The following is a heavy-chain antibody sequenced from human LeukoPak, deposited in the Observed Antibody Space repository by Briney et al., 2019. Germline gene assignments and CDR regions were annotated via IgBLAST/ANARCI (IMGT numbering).Heavy chain of an antibody. CDR3: AKGRRSGYDLTGYYFDY. CDR2: IRYDGSNK. Sequence: PGRSLRLSCAASGFTFSSYGMHWVRQAPGKGLEWVAFIRYDGSNKNYADSVKGRFTISRDNSKNTQYLQMNSLRAEDTAVYYCAKGRRSGYDLTGYYFDYWGQGTLVTVSS. D-gene: IGHD5-12*01. J-gene: IGHJ4*02. CDR1: GFTFSSYG. V-gene: IGHV3-30*02.